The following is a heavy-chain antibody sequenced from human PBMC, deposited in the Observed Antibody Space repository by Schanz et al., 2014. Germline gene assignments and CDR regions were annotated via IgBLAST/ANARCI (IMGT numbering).Heavy chain of an antibody. J-gene: IGHJ5*02. CDR1: GFSFSSYA. D-gene: IGHD1-1*01. CDR3: ARGRVLES. CDR2: IKKDGSEK. Sequence: EVQLVESGGGLVQPGGSLRLSCAASGFSFSSYAMGWVRQARGKGLEWVANIKKDGSEKYYVDSVKGRFTISRDNAKNSLFLQMNSLRPEDTAVYYCARGRVLESWGQGTLVTVSS. V-gene: IGHV3-7*01.